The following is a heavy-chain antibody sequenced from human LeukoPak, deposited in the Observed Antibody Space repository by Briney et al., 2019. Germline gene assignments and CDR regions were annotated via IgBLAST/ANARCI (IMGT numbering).Heavy chain of an antibody. J-gene: IGHJ4*02. V-gene: IGHV4-59*08. D-gene: IGHD3-10*01. CDR3: ARQYYYYGSGSYRGYYFDY. CDR1: GGSISSYY. CDR2: IYYSGST. Sequence: SETLSLTCTVSGGSISSYYWSWIRQPPGKGLEWIGYIYYSGSTNYNPSLKSRVTISVDTSKNQFSLKLSSVTAADTAVYYCARQYYYYGSGSYRGYYFDYWGQGTLVTVSS.